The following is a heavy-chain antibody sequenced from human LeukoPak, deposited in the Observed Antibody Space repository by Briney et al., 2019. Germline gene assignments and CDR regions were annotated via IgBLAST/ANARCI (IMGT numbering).Heavy chain of an antibody. CDR1: GFTFSSYS. J-gene: IGHJ6*02. CDR3: ASLSLGSTSCYAGPPCYYYGMDV. CDR2: ISSSSYI. Sequence: KPGGSLRLSCAASGFTFSSYSMNWVRQAPGKGLEWVSSISSSSYIYYADSVKGRFTISRDNAKNSLYLQMSSLRAEDTAVYYCASLSLGSTSCYAGPPCYYYGMDVWGQGTTVTVSS. D-gene: IGHD2-2*01. V-gene: IGHV3-21*01.